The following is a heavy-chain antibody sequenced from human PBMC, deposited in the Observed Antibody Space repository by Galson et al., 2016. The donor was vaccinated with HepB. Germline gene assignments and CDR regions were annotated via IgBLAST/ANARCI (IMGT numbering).Heavy chain of an antibody. D-gene: IGHD3-10*01. V-gene: IGHV4-61*01. Sequence: ETLSLTCIVSGGSVNSGTYYWTWIRQPPGKGLECIGYIYYTGTTKNNPSLKSRVTISVDASRNQISLNLTSVTAADTAVYYCVRILFGFQGMDVWGQGTTVTVSS. J-gene: IGHJ6*02. CDR3: VRILFGFQGMDV. CDR2: IYYTGTT. CDR1: GGSVNSGTYY.